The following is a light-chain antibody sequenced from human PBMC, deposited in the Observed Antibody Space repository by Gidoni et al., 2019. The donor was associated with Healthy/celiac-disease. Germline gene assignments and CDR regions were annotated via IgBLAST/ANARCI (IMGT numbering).Light chain of an antibody. V-gene: IGLV2-23*02. J-gene: IGLJ2*01. Sequence: QSALTQPAAVSGSPGQSITLHCTGTSSDVGSYYLVSWYHQHPGKAPKLLIYEVSTRPSWASNRFSGSKSGNTASLTISGLQAEDEADYYCCSYAGSSTGVFGGGTKLTVL. CDR2: EVS. CDR3: CSYAGSSTGV. CDR1: SSDVGSYYL.